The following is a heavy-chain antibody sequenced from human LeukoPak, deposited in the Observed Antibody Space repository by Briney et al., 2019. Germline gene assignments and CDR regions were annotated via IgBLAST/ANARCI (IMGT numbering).Heavy chain of an antibody. Sequence: SETLSLTCTVSGGSISSYYWSWIRQPAGKGLEWIGRIYTSGSTNYNPSLKSRVTMSVDTSKNQFSLKLSSVTAADTAVYYCARLVDSGYETYYYYYMDVWGKGTTVTVSS. D-gene: IGHD5-12*01. V-gene: IGHV4-4*07. CDR3: ARLVDSGYETYYYYYMDV. J-gene: IGHJ6*03. CDR2: IYTSGST. CDR1: GGSISSYY.